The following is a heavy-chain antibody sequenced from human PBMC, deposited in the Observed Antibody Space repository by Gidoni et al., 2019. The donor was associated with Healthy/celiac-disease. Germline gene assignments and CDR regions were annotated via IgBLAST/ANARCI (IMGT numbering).Heavy chain of an antibody. CDR2: INAGKGNT. V-gene: IGHV1-3*01. J-gene: IGHJ4*02. Sequence: QVQLVQSGAEVKKPGASVKVSCKASGYTFTSYAMHWVRQAPGQRLEWMGWINAGKGNTKYSQKFQGRGTITRDTSASTAYMELSSLRSEDTAVYYCARARGLGYCSGGSCYADIWGQGTLVTVSS. D-gene: IGHD2-15*01. CDR1: GYTFTSYA. CDR3: ARARGLGYCSGGSCYADI.